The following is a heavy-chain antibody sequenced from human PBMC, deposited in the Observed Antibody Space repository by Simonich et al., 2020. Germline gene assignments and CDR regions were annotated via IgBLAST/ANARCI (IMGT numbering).Heavy chain of an antibody. CDR2: ISSSSSTI. Sequence: EVQLVESGGGLVQPGGSLRLSCAASGVTFSSYSMNWVRQAPGKGLEWVSYISSSSSTIYSADAVKVRFTISTDNAKNSLYLQMNSLRAEDTAVYYCARDSSYYAFDIWGQGTMVTVSS. CDR1: GVTFSSYS. CDR3: ARDSSYYAFDI. V-gene: IGHV3-48*01. J-gene: IGHJ3*02. D-gene: IGHD5-12*01.